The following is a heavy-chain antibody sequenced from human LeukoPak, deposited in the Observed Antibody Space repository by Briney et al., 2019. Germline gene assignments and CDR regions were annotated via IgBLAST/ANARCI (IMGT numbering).Heavy chain of an antibody. V-gene: IGHV3-23*01. J-gene: IGHJ4*02. D-gene: IGHD6-13*01. Sequence: GGPLRLSCAASGFTFSSYAMSWVRQAPGKGLEWVSAISGSGGSTYYADSVKGRFTISRDNSKNTLYLQMNSLRAEDTAVYYCAKRLSYSSSWYYFDYWGQGTLVTVSS. CDR3: AKRLSYSSSWYYFDY. CDR2: ISGSGGST. CDR1: GFTFSSYA.